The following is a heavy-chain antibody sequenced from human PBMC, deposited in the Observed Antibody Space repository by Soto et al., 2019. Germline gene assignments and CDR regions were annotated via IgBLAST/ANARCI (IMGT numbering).Heavy chain of an antibody. CDR3: ARAILRSSDGYYYYAMDV. CDR1: GGSFSGYY. CDR2: INHSGST. Sequence: SETLSLTCAVYGGSFSGYYWRWIRQPPWKGLEWIGEINHSGSTNYNPSLKSRVTISVDTTKNQFSLKLSSVPAADTAVYYCARAILRSSDGYYYYAMDVWGQGTTVTVSS. J-gene: IGHJ6*02. D-gene: IGHD3-3*01. V-gene: IGHV4-34*01.